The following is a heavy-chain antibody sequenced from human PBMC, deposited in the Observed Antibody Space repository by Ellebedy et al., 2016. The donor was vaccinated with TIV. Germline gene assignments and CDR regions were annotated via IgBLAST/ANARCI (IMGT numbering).Heavy chain of an antibody. Sequence: MPSETLSLTCTVSGGSISDYYWGWIRQPPGKGLEWIGYIYSSGSTKYNPSLKSRVTISVDTSKGQFSLRLSSVTAADRAVYYCARLPKSRVGVTGHFDYWGQGTLVTVSS. CDR3: ARLPKSRVGVTGHFDY. V-gene: IGHV4-59*08. CDR1: GGSISDYY. CDR2: IYSSGST. J-gene: IGHJ4*02. D-gene: IGHD1-26*01.